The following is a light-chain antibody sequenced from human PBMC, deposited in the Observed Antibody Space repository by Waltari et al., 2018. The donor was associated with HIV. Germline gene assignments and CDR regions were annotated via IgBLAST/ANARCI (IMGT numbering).Light chain of an antibody. J-gene: IGLJ2*01. CDR1: SSHVECNY. V-gene: IGLV1-47*01. CDR3: AVWDDSLNGLV. Sequence: QSVLTQPPSASGTPGQRVTISCFGGSSHVECNYVSWYQQFPGTTPKLLIYMNPERPSGVPDRFSGSKSGTSASLAVSGLRSEDEAAYYCAVWDDSLNGLVFGGGTKLTVL. CDR2: MNP.